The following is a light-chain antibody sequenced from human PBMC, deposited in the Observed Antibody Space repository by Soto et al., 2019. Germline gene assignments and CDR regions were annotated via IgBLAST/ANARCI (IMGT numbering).Light chain of an antibody. CDR2: ISD. V-gene: IGLV1-44*01. J-gene: IGLJ2*01. CDR1: SSNIGTNN. CDR3: AAWDDSLNGPV. Sequence: QSVLTQPPSASGTPGQRVTISCSGGSSNIGTNNVNWYQQLPRTAPKHLIYISDQRPSGVPDRFSGSKSGASASLAISGLQSEDEADYYCAAWDDSLNGPVFGGGTKLTVL.